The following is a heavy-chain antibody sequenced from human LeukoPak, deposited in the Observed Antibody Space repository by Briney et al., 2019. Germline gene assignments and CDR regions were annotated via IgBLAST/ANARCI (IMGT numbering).Heavy chain of an antibody. CDR2: INSDGSST. V-gene: IGHV3-74*01. D-gene: IGHD1-26*01. J-gene: IGHJ6*03. Sequence: GGSLRLSCAASGFTFSSYWMHWVRQAPGKGLVWVSRINSDGSSTSYADSVKGRFTISRDNAKNTLYLQMNSLRAEDTAVYYCARAAWGLDSGSYGPYYYYYMDVWGKGTTVTISS. CDR1: GFTFSSYW. CDR3: ARAAWGLDSGSYGPYYYYYMDV.